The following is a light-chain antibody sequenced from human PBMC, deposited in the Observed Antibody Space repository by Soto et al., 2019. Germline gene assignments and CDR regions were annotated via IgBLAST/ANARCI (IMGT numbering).Light chain of an antibody. CDR1: NIAIKS. CDR2: DDR. Sequence: SYELTQAPSVSVAPGQTARITCGGNNIAIKSVHWYQQKPGQAPVLVVYDDRDRPSGIPERFSGSNSGSTATLTISSVEAGDEADYYCQVWDSSRGVFGGGTQLTVL. CDR3: QVWDSSRGV. V-gene: IGLV3-21*02. J-gene: IGLJ3*02.